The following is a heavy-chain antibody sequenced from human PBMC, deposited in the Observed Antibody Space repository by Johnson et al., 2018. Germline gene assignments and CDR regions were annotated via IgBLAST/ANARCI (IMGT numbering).Heavy chain of an antibody. CDR1: RFTFSAHG. CDR2: MSSDGSNR. V-gene: IGHV3-30*18. D-gene: IGHD5-24*01. Sequence: QVQLVQSGGGVVQPGESLRLSCVASRFTFSAHGMHWVRQAPGKGLEWVAVMSSDGSNRYYADSVKGRFSISRENSKNTLYLQMNSLRPEDTAVYYCAKSRLARDGYNQKYYSGLDVWGQGTQVTVSS. J-gene: IGHJ6*02. CDR3: AKSRLARDGYNQKYYSGLDV.